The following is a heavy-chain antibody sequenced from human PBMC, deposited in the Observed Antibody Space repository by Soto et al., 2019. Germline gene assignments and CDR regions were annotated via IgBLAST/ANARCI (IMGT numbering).Heavy chain of an antibody. Sequence: SQTLLLTCAISGGGVSSNSPAWCWMRQSPSRGLAWLGRTYYRSQWNNDYAVSVNSRITINPATSYNQFSRQRNSVTPEDTAVYYCARDESHRRSVAGAYYYYGMDVWGQGTTVTVS. J-gene: IGHJ6*02. D-gene: IGHD6-19*01. CDR1: GGGVSSNSPA. CDR3: ARDESHRRSVAGAYYYYGMDV. CDR2: TYYRSQWNN. V-gene: IGHV6-1*01.